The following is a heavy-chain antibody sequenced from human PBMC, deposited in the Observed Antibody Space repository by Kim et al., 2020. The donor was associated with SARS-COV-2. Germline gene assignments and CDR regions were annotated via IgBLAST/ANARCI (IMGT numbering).Heavy chain of an antibody. CDR3: ATHPPYCSSTSCYYYGMDV. CDR1: GYTLTELS. J-gene: IGHJ6*02. CDR2: FDPEDGET. D-gene: IGHD2-2*01. V-gene: IGHV1-24*01. Sequence: ASVKVSCKVSGYTLTELSMHWVRQAPGKGLEWMGGFDPEDGETIYAQKFQGRVTMTEDTSTDTAYMELSSLRSEDTAVYYCATHPPYCSSTSCYYYGMDVWGQGTPVTVSS.